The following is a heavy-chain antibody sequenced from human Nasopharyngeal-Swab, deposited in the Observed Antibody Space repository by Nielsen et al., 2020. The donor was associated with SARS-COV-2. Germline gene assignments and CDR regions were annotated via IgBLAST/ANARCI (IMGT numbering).Heavy chain of an antibody. CDR3: ARDLRHYDFWSGYYTGIYFQH. Sequence: VRQAPGKGLEWVANIKQDGSEKYCVDSVKGRFTISRDNAKNSLYLQMNSLRAEDTAVYYCARDLRHYDFWSGYYTGIYFQHWGQGTLVTVSS. D-gene: IGHD3-3*01. J-gene: IGHJ1*01. V-gene: IGHV3-7*03. CDR2: IKQDGSEK.